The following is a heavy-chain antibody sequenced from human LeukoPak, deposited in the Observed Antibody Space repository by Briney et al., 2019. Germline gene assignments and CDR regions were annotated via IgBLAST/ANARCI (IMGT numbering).Heavy chain of an antibody. CDR1: GFTSRSYW. V-gene: IGHV3-74*01. J-gene: IGHJ6*03. D-gene: IGHD3-3*01. CDR2: INTEGTST. CDR3: ARDYDRYYMDV. Sequence: PGGSLRLSCAASGFTSRSYWMHWVRQAPGKGLVWFSRINTEGTSTTYADFVKGRFTISRDNAKNTLYLQMNSLRAEDTAVYYCARDYDRYYMDVWGKGTTVTVSS.